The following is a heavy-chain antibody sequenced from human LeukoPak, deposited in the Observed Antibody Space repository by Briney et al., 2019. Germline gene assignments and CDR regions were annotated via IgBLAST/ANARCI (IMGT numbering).Heavy chain of an antibody. Sequence: GGSLRLSCAASGFTFSDHYMDWVRQAPGKGLEWVGRTRNKANSYTTEYAASVKGRFTISRDDSKNSLYLQMNSLKTEDTAVYYCARFRGRGYSYGNYYYGMDVWGQGTTVTVSS. J-gene: IGHJ6*02. D-gene: IGHD5-18*01. CDR2: TRNKANSYTT. CDR1: GFTFSDHY. V-gene: IGHV3-72*01. CDR3: ARFRGRGYSYGNYYYGMDV.